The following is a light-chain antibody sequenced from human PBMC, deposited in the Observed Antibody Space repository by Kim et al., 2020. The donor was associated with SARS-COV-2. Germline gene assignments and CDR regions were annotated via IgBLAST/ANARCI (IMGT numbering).Light chain of an antibody. CDR1: SLRSYY. Sequence: ALGQTVRITCQGASLRSYYATWYQQKPGQAPIVVIYGKNNRPSGIPDRFSGSSSGNTASLTITGTQAGDEADYYCNSRDSNDNVVFGGGTKLTVL. CDR3: NSRDSNDNVV. CDR2: GKN. V-gene: IGLV3-19*01. J-gene: IGLJ2*01.